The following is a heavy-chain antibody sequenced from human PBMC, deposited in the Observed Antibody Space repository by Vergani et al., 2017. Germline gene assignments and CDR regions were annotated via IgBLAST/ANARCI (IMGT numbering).Heavy chain of an antibody. CDR3: AKDSSGWFEPFNWFDP. J-gene: IGHJ5*02. CDR1: GFTFSSYA. V-gene: IGHV3-23*03. Sequence: EVQLLESGGGLVQPGGSLRLSCAASGFTFSSYAMSWVRQAPGKGLEWVSVIYSGGSTYYADSVKGRFTISRDNSKNTLYLQMNSLRAEDTAVYYCAKDSSGWFEPFNWFDPWGQGTLVTVSS. D-gene: IGHD6-19*01. CDR2: IYSGGST.